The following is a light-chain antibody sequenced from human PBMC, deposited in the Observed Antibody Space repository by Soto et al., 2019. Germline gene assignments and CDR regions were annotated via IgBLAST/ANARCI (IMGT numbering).Light chain of an antibody. CDR3: QVWDSSSDHPNVV. J-gene: IGLJ2*01. V-gene: IGLV3-21*04. CDR1: NIGSKS. Sequence: SYELTQPPSVSVAPGKTARITCGGNNIGSKSVHGYQQKPGQAPVLVIYYDSDRPSGIPERFSGSNSGNTATLTISRVEAGYEADYYCQVWDSSSDHPNVVFGGGTKLTVL. CDR2: YDS.